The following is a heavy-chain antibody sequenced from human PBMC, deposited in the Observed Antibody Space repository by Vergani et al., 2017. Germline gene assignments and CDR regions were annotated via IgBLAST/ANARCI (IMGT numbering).Heavy chain of an antibody. CDR2: IDPTDSYT. J-gene: IGHJ6*02. V-gene: IGHV5-10-1*03. CDR1: GYSFTSYW. CDR3: ARRVYSSSSHYYCGMDV. D-gene: IGHD6-6*01. Sequence: EVQLVQSGAEVKKPGESLRISCKGSGYSFTSYWISWVRQMPGKGLEWVGRIDPTDSYTNYSPSFQGHVTISADKSITTAYLQWSSLKASDTAMYYCARRVYSSSSHYYCGMDVWGRGTTVTVSS.